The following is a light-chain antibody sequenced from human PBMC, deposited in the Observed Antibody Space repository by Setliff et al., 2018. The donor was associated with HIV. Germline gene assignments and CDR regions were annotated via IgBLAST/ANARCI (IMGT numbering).Light chain of an antibody. CDR3: SSYTSSSTDV. V-gene: IGLV2-14*02. CDR2: DVN. CDR1: SGDVGNYNL. Sequence: QSALTQPASVSGSPGQSITISCTGTSGDVGNYNLVSWYQLHPGKAPKLMIYDVNKRPSGVSNRFSGSKSGNTASLTISGLQTEDEADYYCSSYTSSSTDVFGTGTKVTVL. J-gene: IGLJ1*01.